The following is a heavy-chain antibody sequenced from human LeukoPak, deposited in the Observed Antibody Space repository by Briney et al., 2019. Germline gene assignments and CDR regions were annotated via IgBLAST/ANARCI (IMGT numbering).Heavy chain of an antibody. J-gene: IGHJ3*02. CDR1: GFTFSSYA. Sequence: GRSLRLSCAASGFTFSSYAMHWVRQAPGKGLEWVAVISYDGSNKYYADSVKGRFTISRDNSKNTLYLQMNSLRAEDTAVYYCARDGDAFDIWGQGTMVTVSS. CDR2: ISYDGSNK. V-gene: IGHV3-30-3*01. CDR3: ARDGDAFDI.